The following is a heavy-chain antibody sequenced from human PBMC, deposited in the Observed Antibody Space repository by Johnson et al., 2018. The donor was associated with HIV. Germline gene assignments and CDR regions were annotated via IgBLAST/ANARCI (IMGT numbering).Heavy chain of an antibody. CDR1: GFTFDDYG. CDR2: LSWNSISI. CDR3: ARDQRGGYSYGDAFDF. Sequence: VQLVESGGGVVRPGGSLRLSCAASGFTFDDYGMSWVRQAPGKGLEWVSGLSWNSISIRYADSVKGRFTISRDNAKNSLYLQMNTLRAVDTAVYYCARDQRGGYSYGDAFDFWGQGTVVSVST. D-gene: IGHD5-18*01. V-gene: IGHV3-20*04. J-gene: IGHJ3*01.